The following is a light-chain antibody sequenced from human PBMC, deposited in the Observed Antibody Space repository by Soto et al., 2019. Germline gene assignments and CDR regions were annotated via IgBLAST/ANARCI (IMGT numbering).Light chain of an antibody. V-gene: IGKV3-20*01. J-gene: IGKJ4*01. CDR2: GIS. Sequence: ESVLTQSPGTLSLSPGERATLSCRASQSVTNRYFAWYQQRPGQAPRLLIYGISNRATGIPDRFSGSGSGTDFTLTISRLEPEDFVVYYCQQYGSSPLTFGGGTKVDIK. CDR3: QQYGSSPLT. CDR1: QSVTNRY.